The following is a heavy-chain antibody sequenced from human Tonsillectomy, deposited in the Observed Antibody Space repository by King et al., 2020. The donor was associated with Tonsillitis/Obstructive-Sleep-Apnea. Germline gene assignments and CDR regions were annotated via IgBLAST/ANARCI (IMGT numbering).Heavy chain of an antibody. Sequence: QLQESGPGLVKPSETLSLTCTVSGGSISSYYWSWIRQPPGKGLEWIGYIYYSGSTNYNPPLKSRVTISVDTSKNQFSLKLSSVTAADTAVYYCARVWNDSSGYYSPMEWYFDLWGRGTLVTVSS. CDR1: GGSISSYY. V-gene: IGHV4-59*01. CDR3: ARVWNDSSGYYSPMEWYFDL. D-gene: IGHD3-22*01. J-gene: IGHJ2*01. CDR2: IYYSGST.